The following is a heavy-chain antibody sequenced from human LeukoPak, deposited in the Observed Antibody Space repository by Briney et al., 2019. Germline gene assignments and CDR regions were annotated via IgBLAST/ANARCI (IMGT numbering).Heavy chain of an antibody. Sequence: GGSLRLSCAASGFTFNRHGMHWVRQAPGKGLEWVAFIRYDGANTYYGESVRGRFSISRDNSRNTVCLEMNDLGTEDTAMYYCARDLVRVQISGWCDLWGQGSRVSVSS. D-gene: IGHD6-25*01. CDR2: IRYDGANT. J-gene: IGHJ5*02. CDR3: ARDLVRVQISGWCDL. V-gene: IGHV3-30*02. CDR1: GFTFNRHG.